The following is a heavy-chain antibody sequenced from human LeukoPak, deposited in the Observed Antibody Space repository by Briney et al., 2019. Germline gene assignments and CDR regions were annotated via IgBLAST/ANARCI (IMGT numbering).Heavy chain of an antibody. CDR2: IYYSGST. D-gene: IGHD2-2*01. Sequence: SETLSLTCTVSGGSISSSSYYWGWIRQPPGKGLEWIGSIYYSGSTYYNPSLKSRVTISVDTSKNQFSLKLSSVTAADTAVYYGARGDCSSTSCSPGLWAFDIWGQGTMVTVSS. J-gene: IGHJ3*02. CDR1: GGSISSSSYY. V-gene: IGHV4-39*07. CDR3: ARGDCSSTSCSPGLWAFDI.